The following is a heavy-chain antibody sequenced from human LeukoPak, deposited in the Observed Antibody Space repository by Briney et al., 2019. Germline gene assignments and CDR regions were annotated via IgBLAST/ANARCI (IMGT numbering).Heavy chain of an antibody. CDR3: ARSSLYCSSTSCQPNWLDP. D-gene: IGHD2-2*01. V-gene: IGHV4-59*01. J-gene: IGHJ5*02. CDR1: GGSISSYY. CDR2: IYYSGST. Sequence: SETLSLTCTVSGGSISSYYWSWIRQPPGKGLEWIGYIYYSGSTNYNPSLKSRVTISVDTSKNQFSLKLSSVTAADTAVYYCARSSLYCSSTSCQPNWLDPWGQGTLVTVSS.